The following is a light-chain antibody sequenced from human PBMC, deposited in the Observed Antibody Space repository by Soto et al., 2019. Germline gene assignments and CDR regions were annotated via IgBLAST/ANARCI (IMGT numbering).Light chain of an antibody. CDR1: QSVSSK. Sequence: EIVMTQSPATLSVSPGERATLSCRASQSVSSKLAWYQQKPGQAPRLLIYGASTRATGIPARFSGGGSGTEFTLTISSLQSEDFAVYYCQQYNSWPPITFGQGTRLEI. CDR3: QQYNSWPPIT. V-gene: IGKV3-15*01. CDR2: GAS. J-gene: IGKJ5*01.